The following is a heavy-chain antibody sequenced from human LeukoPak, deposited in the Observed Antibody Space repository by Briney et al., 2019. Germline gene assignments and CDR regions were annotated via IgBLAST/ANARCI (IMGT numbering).Heavy chain of an antibody. V-gene: IGHV2-70*04. D-gene: IGHD3-10*01. Sequence: SGPTLLNPTQTLTLTSTFSGFSLSTSGMRVSWIRQPPGKALEWLSPIDWDDDKFYSTSLKTRLTISKDTSKNQVVLTMTNMDPVDTATYYCARSYYYGSGSYVYYYGMDVWGKGATVTVSS. CDR3: ARSYYYGSGSYVYYYGMDV. CDR2: IDWDDDK. CDR1: GFSLSTSGMR. J-gene: IGHJ6*04.